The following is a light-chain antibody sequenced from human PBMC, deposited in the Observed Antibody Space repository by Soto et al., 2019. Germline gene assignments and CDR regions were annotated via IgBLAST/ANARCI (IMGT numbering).Light chain of an antibody. CDR1: QSISNW. CDR3: QHYKNSSPT. V-gene: IGKV1-5*03. J-gene: IGKJ4*01. CDR2: KAS. Sequence: DIQMTQSPSALSASVGERVTITCRASQSISNWLAWYQQKPGKATNLLIYKASGLESGVPSRFSGSGSGTDFIFPISSLHPDDSATYYCQHYKNSSPTSGGGPK.